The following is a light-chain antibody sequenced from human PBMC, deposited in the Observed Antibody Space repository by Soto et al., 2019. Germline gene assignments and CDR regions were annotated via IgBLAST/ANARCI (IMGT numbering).Light chain of an antibody. J-gene: IGLJ1*01. Sequence: QSVLTQPASVSGSPGQSITISCTGTSSDVGSYNLVSWYQHHPSKAPKLMIYEVSERPSGVSNRFSGSKSGNTASLTISGLQAEDEADYYCCSYAGRTTPYVFGTGTKVTVL. V-gene: IGLV2-23*02. CDR1: SSDVGSYNL. CDR2: EVS. CDR3: CSYAGRTTPYV.